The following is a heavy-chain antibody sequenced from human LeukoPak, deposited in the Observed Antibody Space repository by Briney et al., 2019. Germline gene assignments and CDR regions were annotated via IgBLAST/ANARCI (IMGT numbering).Heavy chain of an antibody. D-gene: IGHD3-16*01. Sequence: SETLSLTCTVSGGPLSSGRYYWSWIRQPAGKGLEWPWRFYTSGRTNYNPSLKSRATISVDTSKNQFSLKLSSVTAADTAVYYCASYGGGYWGQGTLVTVSS. J-gene: IGHJ4*02. V-gene: IGHV4-61*02. CDR1: GGPLSSGRYY. CDR3: ASYGGGY. CDR2: FYTSGRT.